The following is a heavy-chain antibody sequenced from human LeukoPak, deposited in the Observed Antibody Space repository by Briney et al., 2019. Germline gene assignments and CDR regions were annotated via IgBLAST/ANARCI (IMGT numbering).Heavy chain of an antibody. V-gene: IGHV3-7*01. CDR3: AKDKDSSGYNWGEDY. J-gene: IGHJ4*02. D-gene: IGHD3-22*01. Sequence: PGGSLRLSCAASGFTFTDHWMTWVRQAPGKGLEWVANIKQDGGEKYYVDSVKGRFTISRDSAKNSVYLQMNSLRAEDTAVYYCAKDKDSSGYNWGEDYWGQGTLVTVSS. CDR2: IKQDGGEK. CDR1: GFTFTDHW.